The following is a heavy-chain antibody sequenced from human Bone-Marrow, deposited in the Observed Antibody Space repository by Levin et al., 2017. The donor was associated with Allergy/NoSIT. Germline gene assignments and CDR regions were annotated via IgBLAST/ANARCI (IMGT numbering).Heavy chain of an antibody. CDR2: IYPGDSDT. Sequence: GESLKISCKGSGYSFTSYWIGWVRQMPGKGLEWMGIIYPGDSDTRYSPSFQGQVTISADKSISTAYLQWSSLKASDTAMYYCARLEYCSSTSCYQMYYWGQGTLVTVSS. CDR3: ARLEYCSSTSCYQMYY. D-gene: IGHD2-2*01. CDR1: GYSFTSYW. J-gene: IGHJ4*02. V-gene: IGHV5-51*01.